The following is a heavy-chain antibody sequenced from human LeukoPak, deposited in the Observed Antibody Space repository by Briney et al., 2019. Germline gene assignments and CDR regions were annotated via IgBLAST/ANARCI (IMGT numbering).Heavy chain of an antibody. Sequence: GGSLRLSCAASGFTFSSYWMHWVRQAPGKGLVWVSRINSDGSSTSYADSVKGRFTISRDNAKNTLYLQMNSLRAEDTAVYYCAKDRERPGLYYFDYWGQGSLVTVSS. V-gene: IGHV3-74*01. CDR3: AKDRERPGLYYFDY. CDR2: INSDGSST. CDR1: GFTFSSYW. J-gene: IGHJ4*02.